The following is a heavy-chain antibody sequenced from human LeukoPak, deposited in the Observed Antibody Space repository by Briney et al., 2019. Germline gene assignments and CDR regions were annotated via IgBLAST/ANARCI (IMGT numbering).Heavy chain of an antibody. CDR3: VRHGTISSESYFDY. J-gene: IGHJ4*02. D-gene: IGHD1-14*01. V-gene: IGHV4-59*08. CDR1: GGSVSSYY. CDR2: IHNSGRT. Sequence: SETLSLTCSVSGGSVSSYYWSWIRQSPGKGLEWIGYIHNSGRTNYNPSLKSRVTGFVDTSKNQVSLRLSSVTAADTAVYYCVRHGTISSESYFDYWGQGALVTVSS.